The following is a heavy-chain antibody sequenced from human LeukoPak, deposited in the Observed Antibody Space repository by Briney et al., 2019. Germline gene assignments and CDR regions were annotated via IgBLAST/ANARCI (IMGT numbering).Heavy chain of an antibody. D-gene: IGHD3-9*01. J-gene: IGHJ4*02. V-gene: IGHV4-39*07. Sequence: PSETLSLTCTVSGGSISSSSYYWGWIRQPPGKGLEWIGSIYYGGSTYSSPSLKSRVTMSVDTSKNQFSLRLSSVTAADAAVYYCARYHQGFDDYWGQGTLVTVSS. CDR1: GGSISSSSYY. CDR2: IYYGGST. CDR3: ARYHQGFDDY.